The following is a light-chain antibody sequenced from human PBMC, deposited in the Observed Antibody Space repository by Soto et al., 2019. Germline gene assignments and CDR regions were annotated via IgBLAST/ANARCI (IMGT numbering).Light chain of an antibody. CDR1: QSVSSSY. CDR3: QQYGSSPVT. J-gene: IGKJ5*01. Sequence: EIVLTQFPGTLSLSPGERATLSCRASQSVSSSYLAWYQQKPGQAPRLLIHGASSRATGIPDRFSGSGSGTDFTLTISRLEPEDFAVYDCQQYGSSPVTFGQGTRLEIK. V-gene: IGKV3-20*01. CDR2: GAS.